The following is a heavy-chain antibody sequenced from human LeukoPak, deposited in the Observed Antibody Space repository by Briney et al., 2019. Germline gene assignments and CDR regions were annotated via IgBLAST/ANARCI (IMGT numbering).Heavy chain of an antibody. J-gene: IGHJ4*02. V-gene: IGHV4-59*08. CDR3: ARSSRSGVLRFLEWPNFDY. CDR2: IYYSGST. D-gene: IGHD3-3*01. Sequence: SETLSLTCTVSGGSISSYYWSWIRQPPGKGLEWIGYIYYSGSTNYNPSLKSRVTISVDTSKNQFSLKLSSVTAADTAVYYCARSSRSGVLRFLEWPNFDYWGQGTLVTVSS. CDR1: GGSISSYY.